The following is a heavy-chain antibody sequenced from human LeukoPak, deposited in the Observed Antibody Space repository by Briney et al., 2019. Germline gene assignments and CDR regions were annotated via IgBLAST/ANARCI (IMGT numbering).Heavy chain of an antibody. D-gene: IGHD2-2*01. Sequence: ASVKVSCKASGYTFATSGISWVRQPPGQGLEWMGWIGAYNGNTNYVQKFQGRVTMTTETSTSTAYMELRSLRSDDTAVYYCARDHQYDFDYWGQGTLVTVSS. CDR2: IGAYNGNT. J-gene: IGHJ4*02. CDR1: GYTFATSG. V-gene: IGHV1-18*01. CDR3: ARDHQYDFDY.